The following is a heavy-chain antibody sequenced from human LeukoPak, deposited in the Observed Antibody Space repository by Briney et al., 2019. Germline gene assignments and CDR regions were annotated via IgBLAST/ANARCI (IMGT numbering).Heavy chain of an antibody. CDR3: ARGSYSGYDYWYYYYYYMDV. J-gene: IGHJ6*03. D-gene: IGHD5-12*01. Sequence: KPGGSLRLSCAASGFTFSDYYMSWIRQAPGKGLEWVSYISSSGSTIYYADSVEGRFTISRDNAKNSLYLQMNSLRAEDTAVYYCARGSYSGYDYWYYYYYYMDVWGKGTTVTVSS. V-gene: IGHV3-11*04. CDR1: GFTFSDYY. CDR2: ISSSGSTI.